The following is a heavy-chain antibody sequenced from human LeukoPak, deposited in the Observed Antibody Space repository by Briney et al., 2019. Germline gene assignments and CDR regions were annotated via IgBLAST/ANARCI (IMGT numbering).Heavy chain of an antibody. Sequence: GASVKVSCKASGYTFTSYYMHWVRQAPGQGLEWMGWINPNSGGTNYVQKFQGRVTMTRDTSISTAYMELSRLRSDDTAVYYCARVVARVSPDIVVVPAAEGYYYYYMDVWGKGTTVTVSS. CDR2: INPNSGGT. V-gene: IGHV1-2*02. J-gene: IGHJ6*03. CDR1: GYTFTSYY. CDR3: ARVVARVSPDIVVVPAAEGYYYYYMDV. D-gene: IGHD2-2*01.